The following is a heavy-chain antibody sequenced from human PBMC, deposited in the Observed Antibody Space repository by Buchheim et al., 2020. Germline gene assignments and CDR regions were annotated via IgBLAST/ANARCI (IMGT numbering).Heavy chain of an antibody. CDR2: ISSSSSYI. J-gene: IGHJ4*02. V-gene: IGHV3-21*01. CDR3: ARGEMATVPHDY. D-gene: IGHD5-24*01. Sequence: EVQLVESGGGLVRPGGSLRLSCAASGFTFSSYSMNWVRQAPGKGLEWVSSISSSSSYIYYADSVKGRFTISRENAKNSLYRQINSLRAEDTAVYYCARGEMATVPHDYWGQGTL. CDR1: GFTFSSYS.